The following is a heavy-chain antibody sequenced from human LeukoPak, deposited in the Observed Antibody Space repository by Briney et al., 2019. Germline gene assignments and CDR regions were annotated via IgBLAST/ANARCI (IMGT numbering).Heavy chain of an antibody. Sequence: GESLKISCEGTGYSFSTYWIAWVRQKPGKGLEWMGSIYPRDSEIRYSPSFQGQVTISADNSISTAYLQWSSLKASDTAMYYCARPASSSSLSSHFDPWGQGTLVTVSS. CDR1: GYSFSTYW. D-gene: IGHD6-13*01. J-gene: IGHJ5*02. V-gene: IGHV5-51*01. CDR3: ARPASSSSLSSHFDP. CDR2: IYPRDSEI.